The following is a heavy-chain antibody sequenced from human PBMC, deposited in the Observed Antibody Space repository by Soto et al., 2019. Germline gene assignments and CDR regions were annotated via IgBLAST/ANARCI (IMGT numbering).Heavy chain of an antibody. CDR2: VFGEDDI. V-gene: IGHV2-5*02. J-gene: IGHJ4*02. D-gene: IGHD3-10*02. CDR1: GFSISTRGVG. Sequence: QITLKESVPTLVKPTQTLTLTCTCSGFSISTRGVGVGLIRQPPGKALEWLALVFGEDDIWYSPSLKTKLTFNKDTSKNQLVLTMTNTDTGDTATSDGSYLPYVYKFYFDYWGQENLVTVSS. CDR3: SYLPYVYKFYFDY.